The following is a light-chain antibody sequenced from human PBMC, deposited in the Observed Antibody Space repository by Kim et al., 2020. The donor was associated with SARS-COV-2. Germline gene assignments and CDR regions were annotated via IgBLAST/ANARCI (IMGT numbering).Light chain of an antibody. Sequence: NFMLTQPHSVSESPGKTVIISCTRSSGSIASDYVQWYQQRPGGAPTTVIYEDDRRPSAVPDRFSGSVDTSSNSASLTISGLTTDDEADYYCQSYHNHFWVFGGGTQLTVL. CDR1: SGSIASDY. V-gene: IGLV6-57*04. CDR2: EDD. J-gene: IGLJ3*02. CDR3: QSYHNHFWV.